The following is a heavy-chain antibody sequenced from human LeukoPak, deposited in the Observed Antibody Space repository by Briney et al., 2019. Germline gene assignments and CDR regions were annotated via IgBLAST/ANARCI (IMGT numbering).Heavy chain of an antibody. Sequence: ASVKVSCKVSGYSLNEISIYWVRQAPGKGLEWMGGLDPEEGERKYAQKFQARVTMTEDTSTETAYMELSSLTSEDTAVYYCATDQSTLPRGQGGVYEFDVWGQGTLVTVSS. V-gene: IGHV1-24*01. J-gene: IGHJ3*01. CDR2: LDPEEGER. CDR3: ATDQSTLPRGQGGVYEFDV. CDR1: GYSLNEIS. D-gene: IGHD3-16*01.